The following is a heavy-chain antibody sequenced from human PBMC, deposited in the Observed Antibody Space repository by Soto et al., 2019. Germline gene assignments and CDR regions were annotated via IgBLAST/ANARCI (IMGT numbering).Heavy chain of an antibody. CDR2: ISSSSSYI. Sequence: GGSLRLSCAASGFTFSSYSMNWVRQAPGKGLEWVSSISSSSSYIYYADSVKGRFTISRDNTKNSLYLQMNSLRAEDTAVYYRASGGLYCTNGVCYPWWFDPWGQGTLVTVSS. J-gene: IGHJ5*02. CDR1: GFTFSSYS. D-gene: IGHD2-8*01. CDR3: ASGGLYCTNGVCYPWWFDP. V-gene: IGHV3-21*01.